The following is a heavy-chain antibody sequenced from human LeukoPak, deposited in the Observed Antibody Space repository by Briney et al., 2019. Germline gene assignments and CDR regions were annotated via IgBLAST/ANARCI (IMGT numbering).Heavy chain of an antibody. CDR2: ISSSSSYI. Sequence: GGSLRLSCAASGFTFSSYSMNWVRQAPGKGPEWVSSISSSSSYIYYADSVKGRFTISRDNAKNSLYLQMNSLRAEDTAVYYCARDVVVAAAELDYWGQGTLVTVSS. CDR3: ARDVVVAAAELDY. V-gene: IGHV3-21*04. J-gene: IGHJ4*02. CDR1: GFTFSSYS. D-gene: IGHD2-15*01.